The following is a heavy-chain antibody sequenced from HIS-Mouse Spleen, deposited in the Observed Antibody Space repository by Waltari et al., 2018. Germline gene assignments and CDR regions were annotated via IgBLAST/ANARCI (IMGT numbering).Heavy chain of an antibody. CDR2: IHYSGGP. CDR1: GGSISSSSYY. V-gene: IGHV4-39*07. J-gene: IGHJ2*01. CDR3: AREIPYSSSWYDWYFDL. D-gene: IGHD6-13*01. Sequence: QLQLQESGPGLVKPSETLSLTCTVSGGSISSSSYYWGWIRQPPGKGLEWIGSIHYSGGPDYIPSLKSRVTISVDTSKNQFSLKLSSVTAADTAVYYCAREIPYSSSWYDWYFDLWGRGTLVTVSS.